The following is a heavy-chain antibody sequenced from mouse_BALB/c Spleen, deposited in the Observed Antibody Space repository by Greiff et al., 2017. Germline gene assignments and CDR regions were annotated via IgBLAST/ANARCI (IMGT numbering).Heavy chain of an antibody. CDR1: GFNIKDTY. D-gene: IGHD2-14*01. J-gene: IGHJ3*01. CDR3: ASYYRYDGRAWFAY. V-gene: IGHV14-3*02. Sequence: EVKLMESGAELVKPGASVKLSCTASGFNIKDTYMHWVKQRPEQGLEWIGRIDPANGNTKYDPKFQGKATITADTSSNTAYLQLSSLTSEDTAVYYCASYYRYDGRAWFAYWGQGTLVTVSA. CDR2: IDPANGNT.